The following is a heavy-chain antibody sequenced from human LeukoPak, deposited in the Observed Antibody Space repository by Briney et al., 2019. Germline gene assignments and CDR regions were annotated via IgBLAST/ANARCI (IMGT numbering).Heavy chain of an antibody. V-gene: IGHV4-34*01. CDR1: GGSFSGYY. CDR2: INHSGST. CDR3: ARGAVVVPVYAFDY. Sequence: PSETLSLTCAVYGGSFSGYYWSWIRQPPGKGLEWIGEINHSGSTNHNPSLKSRVTISVDTSKNQFSLKLSSVTAADTAVYYCARGAVVVPVYAFDYWGQGTLVTVSS. J-gene: IGHJ4*02. D-gene: IGHD2-2*01.